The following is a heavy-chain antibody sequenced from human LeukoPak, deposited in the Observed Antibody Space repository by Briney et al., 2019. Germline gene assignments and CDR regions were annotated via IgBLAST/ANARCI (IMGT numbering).Heavy chain of an antibody. D-gene: IGHD5-12*01. V-gene: IGHV3-30*04. CDR2: ISFGGSPT. J-gene: IGHJ6*02. Sequence: GGSLRLSCAGSGFTFSLYNMHWVRQAPGKGLEWVALISFGGSPTYYADSVRGRFTISRDNSKNTLFPQMSSLKAEDTAVYYCAREGASNGYHYGMDVWGQGTTVSVSS. CDR3: AREGASNGYHYGMDV. CDR1: GFTFSLYN.